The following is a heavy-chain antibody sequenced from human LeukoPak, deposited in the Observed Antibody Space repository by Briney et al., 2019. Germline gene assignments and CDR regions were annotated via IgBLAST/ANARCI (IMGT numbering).Heavy chain of an antibody. CDR2: IIPILGIA. CDR3: ARAMVQGVINP. D-gene: IGHD3-10*01. J-gene: IGHJ5*02. CDR1: GGTFSRYA. Sequence: SVKVSCKASGGTFSRYAISWVRQAPGQGLEWMGRIIPILGIANYAQKFQGRVTITADKSTSTAYMELSSLRSEDTAVYYCARAMVQGVINPWGQGTLVTVSS. V-gene: IGHV1-69*04.